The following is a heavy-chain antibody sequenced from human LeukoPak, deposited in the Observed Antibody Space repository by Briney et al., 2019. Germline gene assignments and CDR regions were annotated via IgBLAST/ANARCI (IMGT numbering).Heavy chain of an antibody. CDR3: AHLDYSDSSGYYYRHYYFDY. V-gene: IGHV2-5*02. J-gene: IGHJ4*02. Sequence: SGPTLVKPTQTLTLTCTFSGFSLSISGVGVGWIRQPPGKALEWLALIYWDDDKRYSPSLKSRLTITKDTSKNQVVLTMTNMDPVDTATYYRAHLDYSDSSGYYYRHYYFDYWGQGTLVTVSS. CDR1: GFSLSISGVG. CDR2: IYWDDDK. D-gene: IGHD3-22*01.